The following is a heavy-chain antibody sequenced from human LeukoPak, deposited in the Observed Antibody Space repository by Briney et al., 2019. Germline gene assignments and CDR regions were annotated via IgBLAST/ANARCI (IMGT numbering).Heavy chain of an antibody. J-gene: IGHJ6*03. V-gene: IGHV1-18*01. CDR1: GYTFTSYG. D-gene: IGHD6-6*01. Sequence: ASVKVSCKASGYTFTSYGISWVRQAPGQGLEWMGWISAYNGNTNYAQKLQGRVTMTTDTSTSTAYMELRSLRSDDTAVYYCARFIEYSSSQYYYYMDVWGKGTTVTVSS. CDR3: ARFIEYSSSQYYYYMDV. CDR2: ISAYNGNT.